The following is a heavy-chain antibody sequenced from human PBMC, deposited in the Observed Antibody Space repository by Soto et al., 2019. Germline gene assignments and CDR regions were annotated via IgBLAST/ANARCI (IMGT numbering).Heavy chain of an antibody. D-gene: IGHD2-8*01. CDR2: ISSSSSYI. Sequence: PGGSLRLSCAASGFTFSSYSMNWVRQAPGKGLEWVSSISSSSSYIYYADSVKGRFTISRDNAKNSLYLQMNSLRAEDTAVYYCARDNGGYPNYYSYGMDVWGQGTTVTVSS. V-gene: IGHV3-21*01. CDR1: GFTFSSYS. CDR3: ARDNGGYPNYYSYGMDV. J-gene: IGHJ6*02.